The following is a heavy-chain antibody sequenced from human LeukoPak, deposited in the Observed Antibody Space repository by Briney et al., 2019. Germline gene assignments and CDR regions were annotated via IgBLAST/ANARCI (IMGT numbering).Heavy chain of an antibody. CDR1: GFTFSSYW. CDR2: INSDGSST. Sequence: PGRSLRLSCAASGFTFSSYWMHWVRQAPGKGLVWVSRINSDGSSTSYADSVKGRFTISRDNAKNTLYLQMNSLRAEDTAVYYCAQGGDYYDSSGYNFDYWGQGTLVTVSS. D-gene: IGHD3-22*01. J-gene: IGHJ4*02. CDR3: AQGGDYYDSSGYNFDY. V-gene: IGHV3-74*01.